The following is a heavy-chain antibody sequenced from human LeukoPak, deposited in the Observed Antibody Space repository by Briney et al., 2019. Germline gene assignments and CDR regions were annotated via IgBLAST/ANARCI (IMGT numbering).Heavy chain of an antibody. D-gene: IGHD3-9*01. CDR2: IYYSGST. Sequence: SETLSLTCTVSGGSISSYYWSWIRQPPGKGLEWIGYIYYSGSTNYNPSLKSRVTISVDTSKNQFFLKLSSVTAADTAVYYCAGIDYDILTGSFDYWGQGTLVTVSS. CDR3: AGIDYDILTGSFDY. CDR1: GGSISSYY. V-gene: IGHV4-59*01. J-gene: IGHJ4*02.